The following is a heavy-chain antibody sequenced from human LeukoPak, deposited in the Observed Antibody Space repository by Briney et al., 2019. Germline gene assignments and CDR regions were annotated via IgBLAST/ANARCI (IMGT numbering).Heavy chain of an antibody. D-gene: IGHD3-3*01. J-gene: IGHJ4*02. CDR3: STTHYNFGDLDH. V-gene: IGHV3-15*01. Sequence: GSLVLSCTTSGFNFRAYWMGWVRQAPGKGLEWVGHIKTDGGTTDYAAPVKGRFTISRDDSKNTVYLQMNSLKTEDTAVYYCSTTHYNFGDLDHWGQGTLVTVSS. CDR2: IKTDGGTT. CDR1: GFNFRAYW.